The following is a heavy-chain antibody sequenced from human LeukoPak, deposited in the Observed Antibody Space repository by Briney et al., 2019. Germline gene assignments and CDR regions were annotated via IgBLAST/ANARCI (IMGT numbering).Heavy chain of an antibody. D-gene: IGHD6-13*01. CDR3: ARGSAGTRFRIDY. CDR1: GGSFSGYY. V-gene: IGHV4-34*01. J-gene: IGHJ4*02. Sequence: SETLSLTCAVYGGSFSGYYWSWIRQPPGKGLEWIGEINHSGSTNYNPSLKSRVTISVDTSKNQFSLKLSSVTAADTAVYYCARGSAGTRFRIDYWGQGTLVTVSS. CDR2: INHSGST.